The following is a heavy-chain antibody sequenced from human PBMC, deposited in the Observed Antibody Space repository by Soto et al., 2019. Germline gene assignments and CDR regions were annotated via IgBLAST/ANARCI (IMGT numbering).Heavy chain of an antibody. D-gene: IGHD2-15*01. CDR2: IYYSGST. J-gene: IGHJ6*02. CDR1: GGSISSSSYY. Sequence: SETLSLTCTVSGGSISSSSYYWGWIRQPPGKGLEWIGSIYYSGSTYYNPSLKSRVTISVDTSKNQFSLKLSSVTAADTAVYYCARGIRYCSGGSCHGSHGMDVWGQGTTVTVSS. V-gene: IGHV4-39*07. CDR3: ARGIRYCSGGSCHGSHGMDV.